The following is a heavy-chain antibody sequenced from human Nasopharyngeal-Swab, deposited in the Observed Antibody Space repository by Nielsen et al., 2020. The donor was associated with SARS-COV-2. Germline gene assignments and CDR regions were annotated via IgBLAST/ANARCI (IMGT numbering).Heavy chain of an antibody. J-gene: IGHJ6*03. CDR3: GRCDFPYTTSYYYYYCTDV. D-gene: IGHD3/OR15-3a*01. CDR1: GCTFTYFI. Sequence: GESLIISCAASGCTFTYFIMNWVRQAPGKGLEWVASISCDSTYIYYADSVKGRFTISRDNAKKSLYLQMNSLSADDTAVYYCGRCDFPYTTSYYYYYCTDVWGKGTTVTV. V-gene: IGHV3-21*01. CDR2: ISCDSTYI.